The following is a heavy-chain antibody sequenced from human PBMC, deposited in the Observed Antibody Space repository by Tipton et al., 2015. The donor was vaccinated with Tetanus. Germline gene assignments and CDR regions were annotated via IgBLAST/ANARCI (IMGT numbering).Heavy chain of an antibody. J-gene: IGHJ4*02. CDR3: ARRDYSDSSVDN. CDR1: GGSISSGTYY. CDR2: IYFSGST. V-gene: IGHV4-39*01. D-gene: IGHD3-22*01. Sequence: LRLSCTVSGGSISSGTYYWGWIRQPPGKGLEWIGSIYFSGSTYYNPSLKSRVTIYVDPSKKQFSLRLSSVTAADTAVYYCARRDYSDSSVDNWGQGTLVTVSS.